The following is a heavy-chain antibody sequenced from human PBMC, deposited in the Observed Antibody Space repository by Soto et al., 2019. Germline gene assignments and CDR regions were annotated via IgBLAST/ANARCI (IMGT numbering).Heavy chain of an antibody. J-gene: IGHJ1*01. CDR3: ARGDYCSGGSCYRVTSYFQH. CDR2: ISYDGSNK. Sequence: VQLVESGGGVVQPGRSLRLSCAASGFTFSSYAMHWVRQAPGKGLEWVAVISYDGSNKYYADSVKGRFTISRDNSKNTLYLQMNSLRAEDTAVYYCARGDYCSGGSCYRVTSYFQHWGQGTLVTVSS. CDR1: GFTFSSYA. V-gene: IGHV3-30-3*01. D-gene: IGHD2-15*01.